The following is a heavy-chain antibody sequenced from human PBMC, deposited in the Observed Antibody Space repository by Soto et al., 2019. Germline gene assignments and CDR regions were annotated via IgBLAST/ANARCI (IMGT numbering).Heavy chain of an antibody. CDR2: ISVSGGNT. CDR3: AKGPNWNYYSDPRALYYYYGMDV. Sequence: PWRSKRLCCAAFGLTFTDYAVSWVIKAKGKGLDWVSAISVSGGNTYYTDSVKGRFTISRDNSKNTLYLQMNSLRAEDTAVYYCAKGPNWNYYSDPRALYYYYGMDVWGQGTTVTVSS. CDR1: GLTFTDYA. D-gene: IGHD1-7*01. J-gene: IGHJ6*02. V-gene: IGHV3-23*01.